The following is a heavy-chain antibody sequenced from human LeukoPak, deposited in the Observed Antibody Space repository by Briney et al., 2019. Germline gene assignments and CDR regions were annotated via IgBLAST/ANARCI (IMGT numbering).Heavy chain of an antibody. V-gene: IGHV4-34*01. CDR2: INHSGST. CDR3: ARRPIFGWFDP. J-gene: IGHJ5*02. Sequence: PSETLSLTCAVYGGSFSGYYWSWIRQPPGKGLEWIGEINHSGSTNYNPSLKSRVTISVDTSKNQFSLKLSSVTAADTAVYYCARRPIFGWFDPWGQGTLVTVSS. CDR1: GGSFSGYY. D-gene: IGHD3-3*01.